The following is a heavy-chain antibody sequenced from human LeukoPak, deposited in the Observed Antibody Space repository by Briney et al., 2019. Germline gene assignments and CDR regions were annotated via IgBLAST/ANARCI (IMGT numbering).Heavy chain of an antibody. CDR2: ISSSSSYI. Sequence: GGSLRLSCAASGFTFSSYSMNWGRQAPGKGLEWVSSISSSSSYIYYADSVKGRFTISRDNAKNSLYLQMNSLRAEDTAVYDCARDILAYYGSGSYYKEPDGMDVWGQGTTVTVSS. D-gene: IGHD3-10*01. V-gene: IGHV3-21*01. CDR1: GFTFSSYS. J-gene: IGHJ6*02. CDR3: ARDILAYYGSGSYYKEPDGMDV.